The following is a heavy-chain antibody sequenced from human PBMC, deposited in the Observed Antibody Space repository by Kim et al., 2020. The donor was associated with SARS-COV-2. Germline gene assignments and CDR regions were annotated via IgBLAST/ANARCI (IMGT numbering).Heavy chain of an antibody. CDR2: SDGSSM. V-gene: IGHV3-11*01. J-gene: IGHJ4*02. Sequence: SDGSSMGYADSVNGQFSISRDNAKKSLSLQMNSLTPEDTAVYYCVREPANWGQGTLVTVSS. CDR3: VREPAN.